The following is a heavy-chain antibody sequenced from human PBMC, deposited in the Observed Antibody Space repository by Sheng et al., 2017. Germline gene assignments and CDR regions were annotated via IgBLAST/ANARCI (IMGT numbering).Heavy chain of an antibody. D-gene: IGHD6-13*01. CDR2: IYHSGST. J-gene: IGHJ6*02. CDR3: VSEGSSWSRYYYGMGR. Sequence: QVQLQESGPGLVKPSETLSLTCAVSGYSISSGYYWGWIRQPPGKGLEWIGSIYHSGSTYYNPSLKSRVTISVDTSKNQFSLKLSSVTAADTAVYYCVSEGSSWSRYYYGMGRLGPRGPRVTVSS. V-gene: IGHV4-38-2*01. CDR1: GYSISSGYY.